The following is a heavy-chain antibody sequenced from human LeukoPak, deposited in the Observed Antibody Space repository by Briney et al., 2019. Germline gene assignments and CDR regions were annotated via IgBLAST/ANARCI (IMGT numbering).Heavy chain of an antibody. Sequence: PGGSLRLSCAASGFTFSSYGMHCVRQAPGKGLEWVAVIWYDGSNKYYADSVKGRFTISRDNYKNTLYLQITSLRAGHTAVYFCAKAKRPYYYDRSGPPSPWGQGTLVTVSS. CDR1: GFTFSSYG. CDR2: IWYDGSNK. J-gene: IGHJ5*02. CDR3: AKAKRPYYYDRSGPPSP. D-gene: IGHD3-22*01. V-gene: IGHV3-33*06.